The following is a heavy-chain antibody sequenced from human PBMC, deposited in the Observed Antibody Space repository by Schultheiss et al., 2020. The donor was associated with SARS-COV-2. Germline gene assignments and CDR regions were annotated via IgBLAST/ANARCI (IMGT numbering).Heavy chain of an antibody. CDR2: IYYSGST. CDR1: GGSISSGGYS. Sequence: SETLSLTCAVSGGSISSGGYSWSWIRQPPGKGLEWIGYIYYSGSTHYNPSLKSRVTISIDTSKNQFSLTLTSVTAADTAVYYCARKAWGDGMDVWGQGTTVTVSS. V-gene: IGHV4-61*08. D-gene: IGHD7-27*01. CDR3: ARKAWGDGMDV. J-gene: IGHJ6*02.